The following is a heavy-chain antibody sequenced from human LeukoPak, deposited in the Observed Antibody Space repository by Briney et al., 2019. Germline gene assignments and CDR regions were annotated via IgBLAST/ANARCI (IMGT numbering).Heavy chain of an antibody. J-gene: IGHJ4*02. D-gene: IGHD2-15*01. Sequence: GGSLRLSCAASGFIFSSYWMSWVRQPPGKGLEWVAKIKQDGSEKYYVDSVKGRFTISRDNAKNSLYLQMNSLRAEDTAVYYCARPRYCSGGSCYVDYWGQGTLVAVSS. CDR1: GFIFSSYW. V-gene: IGHV3-7*01. CDR2: IKQDGSEK. CDR3: ARPRYCSGGSCYVDY.